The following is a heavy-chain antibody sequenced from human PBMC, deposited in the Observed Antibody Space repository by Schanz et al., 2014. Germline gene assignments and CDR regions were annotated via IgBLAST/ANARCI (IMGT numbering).Heavy chain of an antibody. D-gene: IGHD2-15*01. J-gene: IGHJ5*01. Sequence: EVQLLESGGGVVQPGRSLRLSCVASGFTFSSYDVFWVRQAPGKGLEWVANIKEDGSVKDYVDSVKGRFTISRDNAKNSLYLQMNSLRAEDTAVYYCAKTPREYCNYDNCPNWFDSWGQGTLVTAAS. CDR2: IKEDGSVK. CDR1: GFTFSSYD. V-gene: IGHV3-7*03. CDR3: AKTPREYCNYDNCPNWFDS.